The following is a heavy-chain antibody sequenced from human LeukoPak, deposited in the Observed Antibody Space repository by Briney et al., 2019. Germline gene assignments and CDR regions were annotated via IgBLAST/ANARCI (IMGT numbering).Heavy chain of an antibody. Sequence: GGSLRLSCAASEFTFSSYAMSWVRQAPGKGLEWVSTISGGGGNTYCADSVKGRFTISRDNSKNTLYLQMNSLRAEDTAVYYCVKDRWVGTTPPRPYYFDYWGQGTLVTVSS. D-gene: IGHD1-26*01. CDR1: EFTFSSYA. CDR3: VKDRWVGTTPPRPYYFDY. J-gene: IGHJ4*02. V-gene: IGHV3-23*01. CDR2: ISGGGGNT.